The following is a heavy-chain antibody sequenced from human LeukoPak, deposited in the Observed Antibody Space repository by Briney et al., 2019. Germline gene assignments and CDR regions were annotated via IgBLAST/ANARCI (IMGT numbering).Heavy chain of an antibody. D-gene: IGHD3-10*01. CDR1: GFIFTNYA. Sequence: GGSLRLSCAASGFIFTNYAMNWVRQAPGKGLEWVSAILCGGDTTSYADSVRGRFTISRDNSKNTLYLEMNSLRAEDTAIYYCAKDLVSPRRVGSSEKLDYWGQGTLVTVSS. CDR2: ILCGGDTT. V-gene: IGHV3-23*01. CDR3: AKDLVSPRRVGSSEKLDY. J-gene: IGHJ4*02.